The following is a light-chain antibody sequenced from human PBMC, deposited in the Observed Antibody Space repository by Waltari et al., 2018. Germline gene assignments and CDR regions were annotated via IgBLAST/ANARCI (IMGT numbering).Light chain of an antibody. CDR2: QDS. CDR3: QAWDSSNVV. J-gene: IGLJ2*01. CDR1: PLGHKY. V-gene: IGLV3-1*01. Sequence: SSELTQPPSVSVSPGQPASIPCSGDPLGHKYACWYQQKPGQSPVVVIYQDSKRPSGFPERFSGSNAGNTATLTISGTQAMDEADYYCQAWDSSNVVFGGGTKLTVL.